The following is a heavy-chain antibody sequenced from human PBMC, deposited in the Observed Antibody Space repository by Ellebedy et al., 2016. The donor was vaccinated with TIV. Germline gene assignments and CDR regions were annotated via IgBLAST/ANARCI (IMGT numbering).Heavy chain of an antibody. Sequence: GGSLRLSXAASGFTFSSYAMSWVRQAPGKGLEWVSAISGSGGSTYYADSVKGRFTISRDNSKNTLYLQMNSLRAEDTAVYYCAKTGGARGDYYYYGMDVWGQGTTVTVSS. CDR2: ISGSGGST. CDR1: GFTFSSYA. V-gene: IGHV3-23*01. CDR3: AKTGGARGDYYYYGMDV. D-gene: IGHD3-16*01. J-gene: IGHJ6*02.